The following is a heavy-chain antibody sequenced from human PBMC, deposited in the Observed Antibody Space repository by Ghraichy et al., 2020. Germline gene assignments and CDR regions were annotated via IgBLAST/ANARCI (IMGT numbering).Heavy chain of an antibody. V-gene: IGHV2-5*01. CDR2: IYWNDDK. J-gene: IGHJ6*03. CDR3: VHSDSGYGYYYYYYMDV. CDR1: GFSLSTSGVG. Sequence: SGPTLVNPTQTLTLTCTFSGFSLSTSGVGVGWIRQPPGKALEWLALIYWNDDKRYSPSLKSRLTITKDTSKNQVVLTMTNMDPVDTATYYCVHSDSGYGYYYYYYMDVWGKGTTVTVSS. D-gene: IGHD5-12*01.